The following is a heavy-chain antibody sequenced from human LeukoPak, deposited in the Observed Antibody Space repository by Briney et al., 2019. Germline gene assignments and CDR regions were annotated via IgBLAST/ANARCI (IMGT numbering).Heavy chain of an antibody. V-gene: IGHV3-23*01. CDR2: ITGSGGST. J-gene: IGHJ4*02. CDR1: GFTFSSYG. D-gene: IGHD3-10*01. CDR3: AKVMRSWYFDY. Sequence: GGSLRLSCAASGFTFSSYGMSWVLQAPGKGLEWVSAITGSGGSTNYADSVKGRFTISRDNSKNTLYLQMNSLRAEDTAVYYCAKVMRSWYFDYWGQGTLVTVSS.